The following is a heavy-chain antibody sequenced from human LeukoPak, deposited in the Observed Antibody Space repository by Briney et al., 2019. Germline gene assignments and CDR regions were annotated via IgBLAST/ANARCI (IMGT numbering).Heavy chain of an antibody. CDR1: GFTFSNYG. D-gene: IGHD6-13*01. CDR2: IRSKAYGGTT. V-gene: IGHV3-49*04. CDR3: TRDAGIAAARGSYYFNY. Sequence: PGGSLRLSCAASGFTFSNYGMNWVRQAPGKGLEWVGFIRSKAYGGTTDYAASVKGRFTISRDDSKSIAYLQMNSLKTEDTAVYYCTRDAGIAAARGSYYFNYWGQGTLVTVSS. J-gene: IGHJ4*02.